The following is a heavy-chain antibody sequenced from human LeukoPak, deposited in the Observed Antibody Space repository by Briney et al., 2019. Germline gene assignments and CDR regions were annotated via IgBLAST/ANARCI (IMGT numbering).Heavy chain of an antibody. J-gene: IGHJ4*02. Sequence: GGSLRLSCTVSGFTVSSNSMSWVRQAPGKGLEWVSFIYSDNTHYSYSVKGRFTISSDNSKHTLYLQMNSLRAEDTAVYYCARRAGAYSHPYDYWGQGTLVTVSS. V-gene: IGHV3-53*01. CDR1: GFTVSSNS. CDR2: IYSDNT. D-gene: IGHD4/OR15-4a*01. CDR3: ARRAGAYSHPYDY.